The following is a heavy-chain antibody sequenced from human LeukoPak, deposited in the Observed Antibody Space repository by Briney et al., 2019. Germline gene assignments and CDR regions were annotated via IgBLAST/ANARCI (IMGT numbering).Heavy chain of an antibody. J-gene: IGHJ5*02. CDR2: IYYSGST. D-gene: IGHD3-10*01. CDR3: ARHGTMVRGVIWFDP. V-gene: IGHV4-59*08. Sequence: SETLSLTCAVYGVSFSGYYWSWIRQPPGKGLEWIGYIYYSGSTNYNPSLKSRVTISVDTSKNQFSLKLSSVTAADTAVYYCARHGTMVRGVIWFDPWGQGTLVTVSS. CDR1: GVSFSGYY.